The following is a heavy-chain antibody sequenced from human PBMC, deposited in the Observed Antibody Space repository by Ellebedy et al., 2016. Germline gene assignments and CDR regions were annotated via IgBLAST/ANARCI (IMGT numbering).Heavy chain of an antibody. CDR3: ARVTRTRTFDF. CDR2: LFSDDEK. Sequence: SGPTLVXPTETLTLTCTVSGFSLSHIRMGVGWIRQPPGKALEYLAHLFSDDEKSYNTPLQSRLTISKDTSKSQVVLTLTNVDPVDTATYYCARVTRTRTFDFWGQGTLVTVSS. V-gene: IGHV2-26*01. D-gene: IGHD1-14*01. CDR1: GFSLSHIRMG. J-gene: IGHJ4*02.